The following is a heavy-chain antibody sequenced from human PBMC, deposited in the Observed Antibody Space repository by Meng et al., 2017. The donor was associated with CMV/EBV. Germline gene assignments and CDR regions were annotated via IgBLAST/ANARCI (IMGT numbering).Heavy chain of an antibody. J-gene: IGHJ4*02. CDR2: LNWNRNHI. V-gene: IGHV3-9*01. CDR1: GFIFDDYS. Sequence: SLKISCAVSGFIFDDYSMHWVRQAPGKGPEWLLSLNWNRNHISQAESVKGRFAISRDNAKNSLYLQMNSLRVEDTAVYYCVKDGFSYQSSGGTFESWGQGTRVTVSS. CDR3: VKDGFSYQSSGGTFES. D-gene: IGHD3-22*01.